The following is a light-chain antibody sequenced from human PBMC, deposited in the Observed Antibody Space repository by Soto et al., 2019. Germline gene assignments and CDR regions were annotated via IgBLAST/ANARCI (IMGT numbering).Light chain of an antibody. Sequence: QSALTQPASVSGSPGQSITISCTGTSGDIGAYNYVSWYHQHPGKAPKLMIYDVSNRPSGVSNRFSGSKSGNTASLTISGLQSADEANYYCSSYTSNNTHVFGGGTQLTVL. V-gene: IGLV2-14*03. CDR3: SSYTSNNTHV. J-gene: IGLJ3*02. CDR1: SGDIGAYNY. CDR2: DVS.